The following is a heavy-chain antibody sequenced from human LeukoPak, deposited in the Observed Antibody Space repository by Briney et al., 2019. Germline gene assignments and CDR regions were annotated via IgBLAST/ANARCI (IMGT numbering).Heavy chain of an antibody. CDR2: INHSGST. CDR3: ARAVGRSSSWYTG. CDR1: GGSFSGYY. Sequence: SETLSLTCAVYGGSFSGYYWSWIRQPPGKGLEWIGEINHSGSTNYNPSLKSRVTISVDTSKNQFSPKLSSVTAADTAVYYCARAVGRSSSWYTGWGQGTLVTVSS. V-gene: IGHV4-34*01. D-gene: IGHD6-13*01. J-gene: IGHJ4*02.